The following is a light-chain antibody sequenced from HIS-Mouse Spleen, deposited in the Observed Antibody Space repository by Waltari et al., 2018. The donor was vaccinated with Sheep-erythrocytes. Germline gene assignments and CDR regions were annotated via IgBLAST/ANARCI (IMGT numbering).Light chain of an antibody. CDR3: SSYAGSNNWV. Sequence: QSALTQPPSASGSPAHSATISLTATTPAVGGYNSLSRYQPHPGKAPKLMIYQVSKRPSGVPDRFSGSKSGNTASLTVSGLQAEDEADYYCSSYAGSNNWVFGGGTKLTVL. J-gene: IGLJ3*02. CDR1: TPAVGGYNS. CDR2: QVS. V-gene: IGLV2-8*01.